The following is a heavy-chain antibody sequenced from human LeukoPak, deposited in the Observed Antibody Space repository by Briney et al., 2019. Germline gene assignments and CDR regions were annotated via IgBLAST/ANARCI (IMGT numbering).Heavy chain of an antibody. V-gene: IGHV1-8*01. CDR3: ARGLRREQQLLRAFDY. J-gene: IGHJ4*02. CDR2: MNPNSGNT. D-gene: IGHD6-13*01. Sequence: XXNYXINWVRQASGQGLEWMGWMNPNSGNTGSAQKFQGRVTMTSNTSISTAYMELSSLRSEDTAVYYCARGLRREQQLLRAFDYWGQGTPVTVSS. CDR1: XXNYX.